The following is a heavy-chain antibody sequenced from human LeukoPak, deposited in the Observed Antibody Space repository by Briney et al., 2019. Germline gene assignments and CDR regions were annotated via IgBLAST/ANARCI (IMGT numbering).Heavy chain of an antibody. CDR1: GFTFSSYS. V-gene: IGHV3-21*04. CDR2: TSSSSSYI. J-gene: IGHJ4*02. Sequence: GGSLRLSCAASGFTFSSYSMNWVRQAPGKGLEWVSSTSSSSSYIYYADSVKGRFTISRDNAKNSLYLQMNSLRAEDTAVYYCARGGWFGESPFDYWGQGTLVTVSS. CDR3: ARGGWFGESPFDY. D-gene: IGHD3-10*01.